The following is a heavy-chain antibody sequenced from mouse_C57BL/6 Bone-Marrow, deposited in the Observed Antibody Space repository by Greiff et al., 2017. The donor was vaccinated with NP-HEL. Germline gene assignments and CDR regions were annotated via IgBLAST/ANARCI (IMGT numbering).Heavy chain of an antibody. J-gene: IGHJ1*03. V-gene: IGHV5-15*01. CDR3: ARHPITTIVAPYFDV. CDR1: GFTFSDYG. D-gene: IGHD1-1*01. CDR2: ISNFAYSI. Sequence: EVQRVESGGGLVQPGGSLKLSCAASGFTFSDYGMAWVRQAPRKGPEWVAFISNFAYSIYYADTVTGRFTISRENAKNTLYLEMSSLRSEDTAMYYCARHPITTIVAPYFDVGGTGTTVTVSS.